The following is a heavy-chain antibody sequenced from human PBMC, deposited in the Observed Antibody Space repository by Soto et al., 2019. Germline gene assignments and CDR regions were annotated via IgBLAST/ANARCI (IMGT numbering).Heavy chain of an antibody. CDR1: GGSISSGYF. CDR3: AAGEASSRNLAPYYLDF. D-gene: IGHD6-13*01. V-gene: IGHV4-61*01. CDR2: IHYSGTT. J-gene: IGHJ4*02. Sequence: SETLSLTCAVSGGSISSGYFWTWIRQPPGKGLEWIGYIHYSGTTSFFPSYNPSLRSRVTISEDTSKNQFSLKLLSVTTADTAVYFCAAGEASSRNLAPYYLDFWGQGTLVTVSS.